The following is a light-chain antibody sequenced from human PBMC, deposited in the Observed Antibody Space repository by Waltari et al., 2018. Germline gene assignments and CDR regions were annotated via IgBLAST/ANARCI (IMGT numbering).Light chain of an antibody. CDR1: QDIRNW. J-gene: IGKJ4*01. V-gene: IGKV1-12*01. Sequence: DIRMTQSPSSVSASVGDRVPITCRASQDIRNWLAWYQQKPGKAPNLLIYVASSLQSGVPSRFSGTGSGTDFTLTISSLQPEDFATYYCQQVNSFPLTFGGGTKVEIK. CDR3: QQVNSFPLT. CDR2: VAS.